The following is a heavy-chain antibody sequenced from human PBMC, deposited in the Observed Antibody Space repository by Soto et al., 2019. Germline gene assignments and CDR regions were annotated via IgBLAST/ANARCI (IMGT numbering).Heavy chain of an antibody. Sequence: ASVKVSCKASGGTFSSYAISWVRQAPGQGLEWMGGIIPIFGTANYAQKFQGRVTITADESTSTAYMELSSLRSEDTAVYYCARASLDSSGHYDYYSGMDVWGQGTTVTVSS. J-gene: IGHJ6*02. CDR3: ARASLDSSGHYDYYSGMDV. V-gene: IGHV1-69*13. CDR1: GGTFSSYA. D-gene: IGHD3-22*01. CDR2: IIPIFGTA.